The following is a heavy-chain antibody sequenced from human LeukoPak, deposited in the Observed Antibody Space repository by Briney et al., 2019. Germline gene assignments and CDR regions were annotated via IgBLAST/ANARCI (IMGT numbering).Heavy chain of an antibody. CDR2: IRYDGSNK. CDR3: AKDTVKVTTIRRVPHYMDV. J-gene: IGHJ6*03. CDR1: GFTFISYG. D-gene: IGHD5-12*01. Sequence: GGSLRLSCAASGFTFISYGMRWVRQAPGKGLEWVTFIRYDGSNKYYAYSVNGRFIISRDHSKNTLYLQMNSLRAEDTAVYYCAKDTVKVTTIRRVPHYMDVWGKGTTVTVSS. V-gene: IGHV3-30*02.